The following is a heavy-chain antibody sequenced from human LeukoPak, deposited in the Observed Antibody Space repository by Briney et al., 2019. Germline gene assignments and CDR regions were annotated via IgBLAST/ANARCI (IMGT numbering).Heavy chain of an antibody. J-gene: IGHJ4*02. V-gene: IGHV3-64*01. CDR1: GFTFSDYA. CDR2: ITSNGGST. CDR3: ARDFGQLYFFFDS. D-gene: IGHD3-10*01. Sequence: GGSLRLSCAASGFTFSDYAMHWVRQAPGKGLEYVSSITSNGGSTYYGNSMKGRFTISRDNSKNTLYLQMGSLRDEDVAVYYCARDFGQLYFFFDSWGQGTLVTVSS.